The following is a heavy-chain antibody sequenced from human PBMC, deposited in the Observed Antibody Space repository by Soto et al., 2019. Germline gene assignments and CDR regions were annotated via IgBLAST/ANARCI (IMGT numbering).Heavy chain of an antibody. V-gene: IGHV1-3*01. CDR1: GYSFTSYA. CDR2: INAGNGNT. J-gene: IGHJ6*02. Sequence: QVQLVQSGAEVKKPGASVKVSCKASGYSFTSYAMHWVRQAPGQRLEWMGWINAGNGNTKYSQKLQGRVPITRDTSASTAYLELSSLRSEDTAVYYCAREGVPAAMGNYYYDGMDVWGQGTTVTVSS. D-gene: IGHD2-2*01. CDR3: AREGVPAAMGNYYYDGMDV.